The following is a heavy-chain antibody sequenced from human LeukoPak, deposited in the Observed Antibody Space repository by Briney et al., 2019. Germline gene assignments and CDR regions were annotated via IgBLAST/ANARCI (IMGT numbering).Heavy chain of an antibody. Sequence: ASVKVSCRASGYTFTSYYMHWVRQAPGQGLEWMGIINPSGGSTSYAQKFQGRVTMTRDTSTSTVYMELSSLRPEDTAVYYCAREHYDFWSGYYPLSQVYWGQGTLVTVSS. D-gene: IGHD3-3*01. CDR1: GYTFTSYY. CDR3: AREHYDFWSGYYPLSQVY. V-gene: IGHV1-46*01. CDR2: INPSGGST. J-gene: IGHJ4*02.